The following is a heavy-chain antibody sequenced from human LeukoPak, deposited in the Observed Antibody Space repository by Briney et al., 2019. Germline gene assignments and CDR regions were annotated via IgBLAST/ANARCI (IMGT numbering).Heavy chain of an antibody. D-gene: IGHD3-16*01. CDR2: IYYSGST. CDR3: ARRRIGDYFDY. CDR1: GGSISSSSYY. V-gene: IGHV4-39*01. Sequence: SETLSLTYTVSGGSISSSSYYWGWIRQPPGKGPEWIGSIYYSGSTYYNPSLKSRVTISVDTSKNQFSLKLSSVTAADTAVYYCARRRIGDYFDYWGQGTLVTVSS. J-gene: IGHJ4*02.